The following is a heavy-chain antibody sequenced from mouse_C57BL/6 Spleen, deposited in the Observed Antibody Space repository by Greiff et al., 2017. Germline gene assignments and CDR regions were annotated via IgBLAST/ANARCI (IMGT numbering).Heavy chain of an antibody. CDR1: GYAFSSSW. CDR2: IYPGDGDT. Sequence: VQLQQSGPELVKPGASVKISCKASGYAFSSSWMNWVKQRPGKGLEWIGRIYPGDGDTNYNGKFKGKATLTADKSSSTAYMQLSSLTSEDSAVYFCAKRNAPGYFDYWGQGTTLTVSS. V-gene: IGHV1-82*01. J-gene: IGHJ2*01. CDR3: AKRNAPGYFDY.